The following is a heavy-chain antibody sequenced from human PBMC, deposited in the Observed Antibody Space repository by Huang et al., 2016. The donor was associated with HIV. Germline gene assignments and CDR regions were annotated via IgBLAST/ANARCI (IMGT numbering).Heavy chain of an antibody. CDR3: AKESRWFSDFDH. Sequence: QVHLVESGGGVVQPGGSLRLSCAASGFKLSGFGMHWVRQAPGKGQEWVAVISYDGRSQFYTDSVKGRFTISRDNSDNTLSLQMKGLRPDDTAVYYCAKESRWFSDFDHWGQGVLVSVSS. D-gene: IGHD2-15*01. CDR2: ISYDGRSQ. CDR1: GFKLSGFG. J-gene: IGHJ4*02. V-gene: IGHV3-30*18.